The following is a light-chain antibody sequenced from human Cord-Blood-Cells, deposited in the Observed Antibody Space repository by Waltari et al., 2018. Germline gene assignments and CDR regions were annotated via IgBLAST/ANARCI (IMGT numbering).Light chain of an antibody. J-gene: IGLJ2*01. CDR2: ESS. V-gene: IGLV2-23*03. CDR3: CSYAGSSTFVV. CDR1: SSDVGSYNL. Sequence: QSALTQPASVSGSPGQSITIPCTGTSSDVGSYNLVSCYQQHPGKATKLMIYESSKRPSGVSNRFSGSKSGNTASLTISGLQAEDEADYYCCSYAGSSTFVVFGGGTKLTVL.